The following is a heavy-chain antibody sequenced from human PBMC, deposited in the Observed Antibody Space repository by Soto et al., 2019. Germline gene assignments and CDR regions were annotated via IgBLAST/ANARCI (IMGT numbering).Heavy chain of an antibody. CDR1: GGSFSNYA. J-gene: IGHJ6*02. CDR2: IIPMFGTA. Sequence: AAVKVSCKTSGGSFSNYAISWVRQAPGQGLEWMGAIIPMFGTANYAQMFQGRVTITADESTNTAYMEVSSLRSEDSAVYYCARGATVTREYFYGMDVWGQGTTVTVSS. D-gene: IGHD4-4*01. V-gene: IGHV1-69*13. CDR3: ARGATVTREYFYGMDV.